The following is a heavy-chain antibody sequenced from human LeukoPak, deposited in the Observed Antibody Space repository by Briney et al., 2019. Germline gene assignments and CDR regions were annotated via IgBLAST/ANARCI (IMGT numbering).Heavy chain of an antibody. D-gene: IGHD3-10*02. CDR3: AGAICCSEYFDY. CDR1: GYTFTSYY. Sequence: ASVKVSCKASGYTFTSYYIHWVRQAPGQGLEWMGWINPNSGGTNYAQKPQGRVTITTDKSTGTAHIELRRLRPDEPAGYFCAGAICCSEYFDYWGRGTRVSVSS. J-gene: IGHJ4*02. CDR2: INPNSGGT. V-gene: IGHV1-2*02.